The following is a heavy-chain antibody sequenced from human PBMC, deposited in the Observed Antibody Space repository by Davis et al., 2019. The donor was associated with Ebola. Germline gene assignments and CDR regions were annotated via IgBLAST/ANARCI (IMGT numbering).Heavy chain of an antibody. CDR2: ISSSSSTI. D-gene: IGHD3-3*01. V-gene: IGHV3-48*02. J-gene: IGHJ4*02. Sequence: GESLKISCAASGFTFSSYSMNWVRQAPGKGLEWVSYISSSSSTIYYADSVKGRFTISRDNAKNSLYLQMNSLRDEDTAVYYCAKVAIFGVVIQSQFDYWGQGTLVTVSS. CDR3: AKVAIFGVVIQSQFDY. CDR1: GFTFSSYS.